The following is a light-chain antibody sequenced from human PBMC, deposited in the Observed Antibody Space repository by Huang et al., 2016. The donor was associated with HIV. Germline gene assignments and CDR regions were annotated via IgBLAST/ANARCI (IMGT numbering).Light chain of an antibody. V-gene: IGKV3-15*01. Sequence: VMTQSPATLSVSPGERATLSCRASQSVGSNLAWYQQKPGQAPRLLIYGASTRATGIPARFSGGGSGTEFTLTISSLQSEDFAIYYCQQYNNWPPNTFGQGTKLEIK. CDR3: QQYNNWPPNT. CDR2: GAS. J-gene: IGKJ2*01. CDR1: QSVGSN.